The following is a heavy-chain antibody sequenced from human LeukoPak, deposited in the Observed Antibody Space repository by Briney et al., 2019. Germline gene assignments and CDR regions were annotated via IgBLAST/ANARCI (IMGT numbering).Heavy chain of an antibody. CDR2: ISGSGGST. J-gene: IGHJ4*03. CDR3: AKESQGYDFWSGYYRRPAGNYFDY. D-gene: IGHD3-3*01. Sequence: GGSLRLSCAASGFTFSSYAMSWVRQAPGKGLEWVSAISGSGGSTYYADSVKGRFTISRDNSKNTLYLQMNSLRAEDTAVYYRAKESQGYDFWSGYYRRPAGNYFDYWGQGTTVTVSS. V-gene: IGHV3-23*01. CDR1: GFTFSSYA.